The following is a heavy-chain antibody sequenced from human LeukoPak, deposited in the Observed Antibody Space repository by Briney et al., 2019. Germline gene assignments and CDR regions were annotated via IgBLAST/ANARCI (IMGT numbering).Heavy chain of an antibody. CDR3: AKRVAYSSGYYWDY. CDR1: GFTFSNYA. CDR2: ISGRDDNT. V-gene: IGHV3-23*01. J-gene: IGHJ4*02. Sequence: PGGSLRLSCAASGFTFSNYAMSWVRQAPGKGLEWVSAISGRDDNTYYADSVKGRFSISRDNSKNTVHLQMNSLRVEDTAVFYCAKRVAYSSGYYWDYWGQGTLVTVSS. D-gene: IGHD6-19*01.